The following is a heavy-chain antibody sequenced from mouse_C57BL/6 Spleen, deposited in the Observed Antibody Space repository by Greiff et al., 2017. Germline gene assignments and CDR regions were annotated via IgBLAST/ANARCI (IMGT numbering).Heavy chain of an antibody. J-gene: IGHJ2*01. CDR2: INSNGGST. Sequence: EVQVVESGGGLVQPGGSLKLSCAASGFTFSSYGMSWVRQTPDKRLELVATINSNGGSTYYPDSVKGRFTISRDNAKNTLYLQMSSLKSEDTAMYYCARDHYGSSYWGQGTTLTVSS. D-gene: IGHD1-1*01. CDR1: GFTFSSYG. CDR3: ARDHYGSSY. V-gene: IGHV5-6-3*01.